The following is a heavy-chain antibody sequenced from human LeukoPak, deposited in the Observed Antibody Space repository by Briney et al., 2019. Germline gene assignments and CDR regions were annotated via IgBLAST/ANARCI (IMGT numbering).Heavy chain of an antibody. J-gene: IGHJ6*03. CDR3: ARGFTSYKGTFSYYYYMDV. CDR1: GGSISSGSYY. V-gene: IGHV4-61*02. D-gene: IGHD5-24*01. Sequence: PSETLSLTCTVSGGSISSGSYYWSWIRQPAGKGLEWIGRIYTSGSTNYNPSLKSRVTISVDTSKNQFSLKLSSVTAADTAVYYCARGFTSYKGTFSYYYYMDVWGKGTTVTVSS. CDR2: IYTSGST.